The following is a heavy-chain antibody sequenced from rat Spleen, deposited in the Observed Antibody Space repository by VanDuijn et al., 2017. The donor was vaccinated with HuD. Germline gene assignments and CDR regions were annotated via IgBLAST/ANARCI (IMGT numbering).Heavy chain of an antibody. CDR1: GFSLTSYN. CDR3: TSLFLPHSRAFNY. V-gene: IGHV2-13*01. CDR2: IWGNGNT. D-gene: IGHD1-2*01. Sequence: QVQLKESGPGLVQPSQTLSLTCTVAGFSLTSYNVYWVRQPPGKGLEWMGGIWGNGNTEYNSGLKSRLGIRREPSKSQVFLKINSLQTDDTAIFFCTSLFLPHSRAFNYWGQGVMVTVSS. J-gene: IGHJ2*01.